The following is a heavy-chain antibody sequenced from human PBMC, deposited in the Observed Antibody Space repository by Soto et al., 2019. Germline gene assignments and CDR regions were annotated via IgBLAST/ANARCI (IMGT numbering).Heavy chain of an antibody. Sequence: PSETLSLTCTVTGDSISSRSYYWGWIRQPPGKGLEWIGSIYYSGSTYNNPSLRSRVSMSIDTSKDQFSLKLKSVTAADTALYFCARQRNSVVTQAYFDVWGQGSIVTVYS. V-gene: IGHV4-39*01. CDR2: IYYSGST. J-gene: IGHJ4*02. CDR1: GDSISSRSYY. D-gene: IGHD2-21*02. CDR3: ARQRNSVVTQAYFDV.